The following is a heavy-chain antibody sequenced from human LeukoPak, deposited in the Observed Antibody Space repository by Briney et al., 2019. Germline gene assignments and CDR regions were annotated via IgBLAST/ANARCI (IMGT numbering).Heavy chain of an antibody. D-gene: IGHD1-26*01. CDR3: ARLRVGARDY. CDR1: GGSISSYY. V-gene: IGHV4-59*12. Sequence: SETLSLTCTVSGGSISSYYWSWIRQPPGKGLEWIGYIYYSGSTNYNPSLKSRVTISVDTSKNQFSLKLSSVTAADTAVYYCARLRVGARDYWGQGTLVTVSS. J-gene: IGHJ4*02. CDR2: IYYSGST.